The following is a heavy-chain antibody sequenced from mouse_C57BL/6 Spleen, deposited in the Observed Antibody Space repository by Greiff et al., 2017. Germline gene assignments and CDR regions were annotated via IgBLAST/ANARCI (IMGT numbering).Heavy chain of an antibody. CDR1: GYTFTSYW. CDR2: IDPSDSYT. CDR3: ARGGEPDY. Sequence: VQLQQPGAELVMPGASVKLSCKASGYTFTSYWMHWVKQRPGQGLEWIGEIDPSDSYTNYNQKFKGKSPLTVDKSSSTAYMQLSSLTSEDSAVYYCARGGEPDYWGQGTTLTVSS. V-gene: IGHV1-69*01. J-gene: IGHJ2*01.